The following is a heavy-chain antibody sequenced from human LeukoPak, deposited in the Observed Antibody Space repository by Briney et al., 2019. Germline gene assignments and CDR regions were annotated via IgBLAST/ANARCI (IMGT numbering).Heavy chain of an antibody. D-gene: IGHD5-12*01. CDR1: GGTFSSYA. CDR2: IIPIFGTA. J-gene: IGHJ4*02. Sequence: ASVKVSCKASGGTFSSYAISWVRQAPGQGLEWMGGIIPIFGTANYAQKFQGRVTITADESTSTAYMELSSLRSEDTAVYYCASSGYVSSKGDYWGQGTLVTVSS. V-gene: IGHV1-69*13. CDR3: ASSGYVSSKGDY.